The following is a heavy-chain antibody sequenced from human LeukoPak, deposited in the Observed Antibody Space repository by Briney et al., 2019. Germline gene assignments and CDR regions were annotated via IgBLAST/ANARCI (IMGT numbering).Heavy chain of an antibody. V-gene: IGHV3-74*01. CDR1: GFTFSSYW. Sequence: PGGSLRLSCAASGFTFSSYWMHWVRQAPGKGLVWVSRINADGSTTDYADSVKGRFTISRDNAKNTLYLQMNSLRAEDMAVYYCARNYGSGSMDVWGKGTTVTVSS. J-gene: IGHJ6*03. CDR3: ARNYGSGSMDV. CDR2: INADGSTT. D-gene: IGHD3-10*01.